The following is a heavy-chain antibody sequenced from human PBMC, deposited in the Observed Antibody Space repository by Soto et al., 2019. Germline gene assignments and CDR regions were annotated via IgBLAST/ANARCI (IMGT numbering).Heavy chain of an antibody. CDR2: NSWDGGTS. D-gene: IGHD2-21*01. J-gene: IGHJ2*01. CDR3: VFFFQAEDGIRDL. Sequence: QGKGLEWLALNSWDGGTSAYADSVKGRFTVSRDNNKSFLYLQMDSLGPDDTALYYCVFFFQAEDGIRDL. V-gene: IGHV3-43*01.